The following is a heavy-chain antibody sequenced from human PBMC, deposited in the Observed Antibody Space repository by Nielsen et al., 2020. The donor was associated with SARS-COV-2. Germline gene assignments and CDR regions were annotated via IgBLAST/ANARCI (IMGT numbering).Heavy chain of an antibody. V-gene: IGHV4-34*01. CDR3: AREDSSSCHDS. J-gene: IGHJ4*02. Sequence: SETLSLTCAVYGGSFSGYYWSWIRQPPGKGLEWIGEINHSGSTNYNPSLKSRATISVDTSKNQYSLKLSSVTAADTAVYYCAREDSSSCHDSWGQGTLVTVSS. D-gene: IGHD2-2*01. CDR1: GGSFSGYY. CDR2: INHSGST.